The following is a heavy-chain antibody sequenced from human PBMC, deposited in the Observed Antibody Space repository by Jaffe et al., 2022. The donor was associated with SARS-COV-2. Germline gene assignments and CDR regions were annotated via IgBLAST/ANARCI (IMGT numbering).Heavy chain of an antibody. D-gene: IGHD2-21*02. CDR1: GFAFSNFA. J-gene: IGHJ6*03. V-gene: IGHV3-30*04. CDR2: ISYDGLTT. Sequence: QVQLVESGGGVVQPGRSLRLSCAASGFAFSNFAFHWVRLAPGKGLEWVAVISYDGLTTHYTDSVKGRFTISRDTPKNTLYLQMDNVRTDDAALYFCARRAVVTAFGADFYSSYYIDLWGKGTPVTVSS. CDR3: ARRAVVTAFGADFYSSYYIDL.